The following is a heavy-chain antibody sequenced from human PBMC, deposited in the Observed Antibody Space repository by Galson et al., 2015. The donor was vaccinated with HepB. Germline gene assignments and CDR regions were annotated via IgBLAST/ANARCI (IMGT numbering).Heavy chain of an antibody. D-gene: IGHD3-22*01. Sequence: SVKVSCKASGGTFSSYAISWVRQAPGQGLEWMGGIIPIFGTANYAQKFQGRVTITADESTSTAYMELSSLRSEDTAVYYCARARDGITMTVALNDAFDIWGQGTMVTVSS. CDR1: GGTFSSYA. V-gene: IGHV1-69*13. CDR2: IIPIFGTA. CDR3: ARARDGITMTVALNDAFDI. J-gene: IGHJ3*02.